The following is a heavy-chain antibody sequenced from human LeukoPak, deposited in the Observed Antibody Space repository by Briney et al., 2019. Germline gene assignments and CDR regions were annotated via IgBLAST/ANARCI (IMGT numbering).Heavy chain of an antibody. CDR2: IKSKADGETI. Sequence: GGSLRLSCAASGFTFTNAWMNWVRQAPGKGLEWVGRIKSKADGETIDYAAPVKDRFTFSRDDSKNMLYLQMNSLKSEDTAVYYCSALTSRGLSDSWGQGTLATVSS. CDR3: SALTSRGLSDS. D-gene: IGHD1-20*01. CDR1: GFTFTNAW. V-gene: IGHV3-15*07. J-gene: IGHJ4*02.